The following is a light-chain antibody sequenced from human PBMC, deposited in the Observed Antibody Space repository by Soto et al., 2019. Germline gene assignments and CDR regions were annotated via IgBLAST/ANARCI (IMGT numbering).Light chain of an antibody. Sequence: ALTQPRSVSGSPGQSVAISCTGTSSDVGGYNYVSWYQQHPGKAPKLMIYDVTKRPSGVPDRFSASKSGNTASLTISGLQADDEADYYCCSYAGSYSYVFGTGTKV. CDR1: SSDVGGYNY. V-gene: IGLV2-11*01. CDR3: CSYAGSYSYV. CDR2: DVT. J-gene: IGLJ1*01.